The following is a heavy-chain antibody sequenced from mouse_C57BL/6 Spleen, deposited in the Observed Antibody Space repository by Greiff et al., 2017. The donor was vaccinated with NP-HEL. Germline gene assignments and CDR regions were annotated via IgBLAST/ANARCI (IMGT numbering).Heavy chain of an antibody. V-gene: IGHV5-17*01. D-gene: IGHD2-1*01. J-gene: IGHJ2*01. CDR1: GFTFSDYG. Sequence: EVQVVESGGGLVKPGGSLKLSCAASGFTFSDYGMHWVRQAPEKGLEWVAYISSGSSTIYYADTVKGRFTISRDNAKNTLFLQMTSLRSEDTAMYYCARDLLWIYFDYWGQGTTLTVSS. CDR3: ARDLLWIYFDY. CDR2: ISSGSSTI.